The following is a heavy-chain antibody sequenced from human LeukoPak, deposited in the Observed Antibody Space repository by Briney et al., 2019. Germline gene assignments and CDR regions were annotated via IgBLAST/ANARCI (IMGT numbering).Heavy chain of an antibody. CDR1: GGSFSGYY. CDR3: ARDVGSSSSEDWFDP. V-gene: IGHV4-34*01. D-gene: IGHD6-6*01. CDR2: INHSGST. J-gene: IGHJ5*02. Sequence: SETLSLTCAVYGGSFSGYYWSWIRQPPGKGLEWIGEINHSGSTYYNPSLKSRVTISVDTSKNQFSLKLSSVTAADTAVYYCARDVGSSSSEDWFDPWGQGTLVTVSS.